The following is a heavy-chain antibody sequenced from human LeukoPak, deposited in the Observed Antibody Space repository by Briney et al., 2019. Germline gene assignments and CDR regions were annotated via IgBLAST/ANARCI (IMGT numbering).Heavy chain of an antibody. J-gene: IGHJ2*01. CDR2: IYYSGST. V-gene: IGHV4-39*01. CDR3: ARAFRARYFDL. D-gene: IGHD2/OR15-2a*01. Sequence: SETLSLTCTVSGGSISSYYWGWIRQPPGKGLEWIGIIYYSGSTYYNPSLKGRVTISVDTSKNQFSLKLSSVTAADTAVYYCARAFRARYFDLWGRGTLVTVPS. CDR1: GGSISSYY.